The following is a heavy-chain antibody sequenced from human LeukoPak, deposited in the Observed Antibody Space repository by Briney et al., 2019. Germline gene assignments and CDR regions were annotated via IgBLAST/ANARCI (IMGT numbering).Heavy chain of an antibody. CDR1: GGSFSGYY. D-gene: IGHD3-16*01. Sequence: KPSETLSLTCAVYGGSFSGYYGSWIRQPPGKGLEWIGEIIHSGSTNYNPSLKSRVTISVDTSKNQFSMKLSSVTAADTAVYYCARGPVSYDYEFGRWGQGTLVTVSS. CDR3: ARGPVSYDYEFGR. CDR2: IIHSGST. J-gene: IGHJ4*02. V-gene: IGHV4-34*01.